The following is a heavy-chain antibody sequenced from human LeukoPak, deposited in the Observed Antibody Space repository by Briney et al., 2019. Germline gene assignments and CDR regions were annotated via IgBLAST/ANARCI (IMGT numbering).Heavy chain of an antibody. Sequence: SETLSLTCAVYGGSFSGYYWSGLRQPPGKGLEWIGEINHSGSTNYNPSLKSRVTISVDTSKNQFSLKLSSVTAADPAVYYCARGWAPEILEDCSGGSCYSLDYWGQGTLVTVSS. J-gene: IGHJ4*02. CDR3: ARGWAPEILEDCSGGSCYSLDY. D-gene: IGHD2-15*01. V-gene: IGHV4-34*01. CDR2: INHSGST. CDR1: GGSFSGYY.